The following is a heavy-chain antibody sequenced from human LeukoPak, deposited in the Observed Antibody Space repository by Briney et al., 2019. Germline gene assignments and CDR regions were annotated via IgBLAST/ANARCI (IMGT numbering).Heavy chain of an antibody. D-gene: IGHD1-1*01. J-gene: IGHJ4*02. Sequence: PGGSLRLSCAASGFTVSSNYINWVRQAPGKGLVWVSRINSDGSSTSYADSVKGRFTISRDNAKNTLYLQMNSLRAEDTAVYYCARPLAGPLDYWGQGTLVTVSS. CDR2: INSDGSST. CDR1: GFTVSSNY. V-gene: IGHV3-74*01. CDR3: ARPLAGPLDY.